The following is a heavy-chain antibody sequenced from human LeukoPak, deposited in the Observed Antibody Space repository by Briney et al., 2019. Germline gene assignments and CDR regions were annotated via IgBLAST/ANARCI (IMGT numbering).Heavy chain of an antibody. V-gene: IGHV3-49*04. Sequence: GGSLRLSCTASGFTFGDYAMSWVRQAPGKGLEWVGFIRSKAYGGTTEYAACVKRRFTISRDDSQSIAYLQMHSLKTEDTAVYYCTRDLTMVRGVIMRYYYYGMDVWGQGTTVSVSS. J-gene: IGHJ6*02. CDR3: TRDLTMVRGVIMRYYYYGMDV. CDR1: GFTFGDYA. CDR2: IRSKAYGGTT. D-gene: IGHD3-10*01.